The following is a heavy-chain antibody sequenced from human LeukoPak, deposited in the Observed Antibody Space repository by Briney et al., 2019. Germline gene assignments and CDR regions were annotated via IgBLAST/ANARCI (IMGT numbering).Heavy chain of an antibody. V-gene: IGHV3-53*01. D-gene: IGHD1-14*01. Sequence: GGSLTLSCAASGFTVITNDMTWLPQAPGKGLVWVSVLYSDGNTKYADSVQGRFTISRDNSKNTLYLEMNSLSPDDTAVYYCARGGEPLAANTLAYWGQGTLVTVSS. CDR2: LYSDGNT. J-gene: IGHJ4*02. CDR3: ARGGEPLAANTLAY. CDR1: GFTVITND.